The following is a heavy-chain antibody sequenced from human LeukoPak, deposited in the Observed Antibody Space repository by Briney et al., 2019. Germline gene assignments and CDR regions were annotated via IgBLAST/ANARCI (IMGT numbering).Heavy chain of an antibody. CDR2: ISAYNGNT. D-gene: IGHD3-3*01. V-gene: IGHV1-18*01. CDR3: ARDQAQDDFWSEVGWFDP. Sequence: GASVKVSCKASGYTFTSYGISWVRQAPGQGLEWMGWISAYNGNTNYAQKLQGRVTMTTDTSTSTAYMELRSLRSDDTAVYYCARDQAQDDFWSEVGWFDPWGQGTLVTVSS. CDR1: GYTFTSYG. J-gene: IGHJ5*02.